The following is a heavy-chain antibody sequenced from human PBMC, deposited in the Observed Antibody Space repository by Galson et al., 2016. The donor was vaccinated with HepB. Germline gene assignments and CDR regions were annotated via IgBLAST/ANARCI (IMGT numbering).Heavy chain of an antibody. V-gene: IGHV3-23*01. CDR3: ARDSVTSGLHGYFDL. D-gene: IGHD1-26*01. CDR2: IGSGT. J-gene: IGHJ2*01. CDR1: GFTFSKYA. Sequence: SLRLSCAASGFTFSKYAMTWVRQAPGKGLEWVSSIGSGTYYADSVEGRFTIARDNSKNTMYPQMNSLRAEDTAVYYCARDSVTSGLHGYFDLWGRGTLVTGSS.